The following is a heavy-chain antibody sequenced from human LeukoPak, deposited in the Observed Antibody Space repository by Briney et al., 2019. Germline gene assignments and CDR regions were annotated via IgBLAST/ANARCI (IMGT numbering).Heavy chain of an antibody. CDR3: ARHPSRIAVAGLRGEDNWFDP. D-gene: IGHD6-19*01. V-gene: IGHV3-21*01. CDR2: ISSSINYI. Sequence: GGSLTLSCAASGFSFSSYSLNWVRQAPGKGLEWVSSISSSINYIYYADSVKGRFTISRDNAKNSLYLQMNSLRAEDTAVYYCARHPSRIAVAGLRGEDNWFDPWGQGTLVTVSS. J-gene: IGHJ5*02. CDR1: GFSFSSYS.